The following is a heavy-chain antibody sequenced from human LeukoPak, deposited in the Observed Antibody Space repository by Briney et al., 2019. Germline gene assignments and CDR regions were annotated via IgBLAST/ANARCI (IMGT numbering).Heavy chain of an antibody. J-gene: IGHJ4*02. CDR1: GFTFSSYS. V-gene: IGHV3-48*04. Sequence: PGGSLRLSCAASGFTFSSYSMNWVRQAPGKGLEWVSYISSSSSTIYYADSVKGRFTISRDNAKNSLYLQMNSLRAEDTALYHCARGDYDFWSGYYVHWGQGTLVTVSS. CDR2: ISSSSSTI. D-gene: IGHD3-3*01. CDR3: ARGDYDFWSGYYVH.